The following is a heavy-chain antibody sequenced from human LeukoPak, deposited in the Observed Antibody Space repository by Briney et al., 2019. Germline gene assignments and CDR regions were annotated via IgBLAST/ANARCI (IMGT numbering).Heavy chain of an antibody. CDR1: GITFSTST. Sequence: GGSLRLSCAASGITFSTSTMNWVRQAPGKGLEWVASISSSSSYIYYADSVKGRFTVSRDNSKNSLYLQMNSLRAEDTAVYYCARDSARAGGYYYYMDVWGKGTTVTVSS. J-gene: IGHJ6*03. CDR3: ARDSARAGGYYYYMDV. CDR2: ISSSSSYI. V-gene: IGHV3-21*01.